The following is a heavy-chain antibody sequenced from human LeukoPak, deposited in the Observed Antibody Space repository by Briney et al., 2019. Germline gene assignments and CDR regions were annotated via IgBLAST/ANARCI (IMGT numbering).Heavy chain of an antibody. V-gene: IGHV4-59*08. D-gene: IGHD3-3*01. CDR1: GGSISSYY. J-gene: IGHJ4*02. CDR2: IYYSGST. Sequence: SETLSLTCTVSGGSISSYYWSWIRQPPGKGLEWIGYIYYSGSTNYNPSLKCRVTISVDTSMNQFSLKLSSVTAADTAVYYCARLVFGADYFDYWGQGTLVTVSS. CDR3: ARLVFGADYFDY.